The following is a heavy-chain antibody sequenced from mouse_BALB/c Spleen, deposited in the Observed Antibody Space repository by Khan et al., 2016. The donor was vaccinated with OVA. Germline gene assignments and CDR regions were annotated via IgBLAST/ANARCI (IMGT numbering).Heavy chain of an antibody. D-gene: IGHD1-2*01. CDR1: GFTFSSYG. V-gene: IGHV5-6*02. Sequence: EVKLVESGGDLVKPGGSLKLSCAASGFTFSSYGMSWVRQTPDKRLEWVATISSGGHYTYFPDSVRGRFTISRDNAKNTLYLQMSSLKSEDTAMYYCARSITTSKGDCYAIDYWGQGTSVTVSS. CDR3: ARSITTSKGDCYAIDY. CDR2: ISSGGHYT. J-gene: IGHJ4*01.